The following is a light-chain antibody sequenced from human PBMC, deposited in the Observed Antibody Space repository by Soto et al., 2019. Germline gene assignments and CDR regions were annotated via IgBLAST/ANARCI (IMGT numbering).Light chain of an antibody. CDR1: GSGFRGRNS. CDR2: KGT. CDR3: CSSAPESTYV. V-gene: IGLV2-8*01. Sequence: QSALTQPPSASGSPGQSVSISCSDVGSGFRGRNSVSWYQQHPDKAPQLMIYKGTQRPSGVSNRFSGSTSGNAASLTISGLQAGDEADYFCCSSAPESTYVFGTGTKVTVL. J-gene: IGLJ1*01.